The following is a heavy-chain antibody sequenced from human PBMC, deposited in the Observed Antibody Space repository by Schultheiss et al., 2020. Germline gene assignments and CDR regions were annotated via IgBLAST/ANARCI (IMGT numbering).Heavy chain of an antibody. Sequence: GGSLRLSCAASGFTFDDYTMHWVRQAPGKGLEWVSSISSSSSYIYYADSVKGRFTISRDNSKNTLYLQMNSLRAEDTAVYYCAKVYPRFDYWGQGTLVTVSS. J-gene: IGHJ4*02. D-gene: IGHD2/OR15-2a*01. CDR1: GFTFDDYT. CDR2: ISSSSSYI. CDR3: AKVYPRFDY. V-gene: IGHV3-21*01.